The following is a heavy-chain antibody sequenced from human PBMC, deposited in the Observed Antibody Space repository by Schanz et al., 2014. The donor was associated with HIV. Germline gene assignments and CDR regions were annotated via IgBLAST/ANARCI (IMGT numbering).Heavy chain of an antibody. J-gene: IGHJ6*02. V-gene: IGHV3-30*02. CDR1: GFTFRSYG. CDR2: TWYDGSNK. CDR3: AKEWYYGSGSMDYGLDV. D-gene: IGHD3-10*01. Sequence: VQLLESGGGLVQPGGSLRLSCAASGFTFRSYGMHWVRQAPGKGLEWVAVTWYDGSNKYYADSVKGRFTLSRDNSENTVYLQMNSLRAEDTAVYYCAKEWYYGSGSMDYGLDVWGQGTTVTVSS.